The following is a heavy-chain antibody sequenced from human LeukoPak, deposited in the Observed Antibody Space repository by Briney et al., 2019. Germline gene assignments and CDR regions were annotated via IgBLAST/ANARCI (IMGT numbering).Heavy chain of an antibody. CDR1: GGSISYYY. J-gene: IGHJ2*01. CDR3: ARRGTIFGPESL. D-gene: IGHD3-3*01. CDR2: IYTSGNT. V-gene: IGHV4-4*09. Sequence: ASETLSLTCSVSGGSISYYYWTWIRQPPGKGLEWIGYIYTSGNTDYNPSLKSRVSMSLDTSKSQLSLSLSSVTAADTAVYFCARRGTIFGPESLWGRGTLVTVSS.